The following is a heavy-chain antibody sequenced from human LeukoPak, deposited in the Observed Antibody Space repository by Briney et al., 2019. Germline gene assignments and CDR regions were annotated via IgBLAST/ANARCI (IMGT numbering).Heavy chain of an antibody. V-gene: IGHV4-34*01. J-gene: IGHJ4*02. D-gene: IGHD6-19*01. CDR2: INDSGST. Sequence: PSETLSLTCAVYSGSFSSYQWTWIRPPPGKGLEWIGEINDSGSTNSNPSLKSRVIISVDTSKNQFSLKLSSVTDADMAVYYCARGARVGYSSGWSIDSWGRGTLVTVSS. CDR1: SGSFSSYQ. CDR3: ARGARVGYSSGWSIDS.